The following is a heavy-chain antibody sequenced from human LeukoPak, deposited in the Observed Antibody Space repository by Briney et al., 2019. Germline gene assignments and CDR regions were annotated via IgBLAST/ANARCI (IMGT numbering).Heavy chain of an antibody. V-gene: IGHV1-46*01. CDR3: ATIDGHYDSSGY. Sequence: ASVKVSCKASGYTFTSYHMHWVRQAPGQGLEWMGINPSGGTTIYAQKFQGRVTMTEDTSTDTAYMELSSLRSEDTAVYYCATIDGHYDSSGYWGQGTLVIVSS. CDR2: NPSGGTT. CDR1: GYTFTSYH. D-gene: IGHD3-22*01. J-gene: IGHJ4*02.